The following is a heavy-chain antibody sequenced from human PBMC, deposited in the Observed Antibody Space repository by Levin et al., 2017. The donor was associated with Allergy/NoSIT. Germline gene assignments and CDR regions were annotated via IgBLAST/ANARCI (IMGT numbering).Heavy chain of an antibody. Sequence: GGSLRLSCAASGFTFSSYAMHWVRQAPGKGLEWVAVISYDGSNKYYADSVKGRFTISRDNSKNTLYLQMNSLRAEDTAVYYCARVVVAATSYYFDYWGQGTLVTVSS. J-gene: IGHJ4*02. D-gene: IGHD2-15*01. CDR1: GFTFSSYA. CDR3: ARVVVAATSYYFDY. CDR2: ISYDGSNK. V-gene: IGHV3-30-3*01.